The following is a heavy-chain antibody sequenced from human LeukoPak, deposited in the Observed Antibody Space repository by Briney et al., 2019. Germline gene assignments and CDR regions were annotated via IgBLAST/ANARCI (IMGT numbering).Heavy chain of an antibody. J-gene: IGHJ3*02. CDR1: GYTFISYG. CDR2: ISAYNGNT. Sequence: EASVKVSCKASGYTFISYGISWVRQAPGQGLEWVGWISAYNGNTNYAQKLQGRVTMTTDTSTSTAYMELRSLRSDDTAVYYCRLAVAGTYDLDAFDIWGQGTMVTVSS. CDR3: RLAVAGTYDLDAFDI. V-gene: IGHV1-18*01. D-gene: IGHD6-19*01.